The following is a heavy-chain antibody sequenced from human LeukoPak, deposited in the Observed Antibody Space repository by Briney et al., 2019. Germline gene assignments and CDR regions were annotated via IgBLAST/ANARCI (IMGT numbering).Heavy chain of an antibody. Sequence: PGVSLTLYCAASGFTFCNYWMSWVRQAPGKELVWVANMNSDEGHKYYLVSVKGRFTISRDNAKSSLFLQMNSLRAEDTAVYYCANFGDLLYLTFDPWGQGTLVTVSS. J-gene: IGHJ5*02. D-gene: IGHD3-10*01. CDR3: ANFGDLLYLTFDP. CDR1: GFTFCNYW. CDR2: MNSDEGHK. V-gene: IGHV3-7*01.